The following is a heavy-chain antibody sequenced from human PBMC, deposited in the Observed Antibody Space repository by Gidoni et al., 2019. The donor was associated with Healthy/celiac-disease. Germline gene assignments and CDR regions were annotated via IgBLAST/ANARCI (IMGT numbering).Heavy chain of an antibody. CDR1: RDTVSSNSPA. D-gene: IGHD6-6*01. V-gene: IGHV6-1*01. CDR2: TYYMSKWYN. J-gene: IGHJ4*02. CDR3: ARQLISSWSPKPFDY. Sequence: QVQLQQSRPALVKPSQTLSLTCAISRDTVSSNSPAWNWIGQSPAGGLEWLGRTYYMSKWYNDYAVSVKSRITINPDTSKNQFSLQLNSVTPEDTAVYYCARQLISSWSPKPFDYWGQGTLVTVSS.